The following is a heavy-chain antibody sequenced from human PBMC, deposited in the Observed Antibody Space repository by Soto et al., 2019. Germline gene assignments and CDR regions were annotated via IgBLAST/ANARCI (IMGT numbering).Heavy chain of an antibody. Sequence: ASVKVSCKASGYTFTSYYINWGRQATGQGLEWMGWMNPNSGNTGYAQKFQGRVTMTRNTSISTAYMELSSLRSEDTAVYYCARGYCSSTSCYIGNWFDPWGQGTLVTVSS. CDR3: ARGYCSSTSCYIGNWFDP. V-gene: IGHV1-8*01. CDR1: GYTFTSYY. J-gene: IGHJ5*02. D-gene: IGHD2-2*02. CDR2: MNPNSGNT.